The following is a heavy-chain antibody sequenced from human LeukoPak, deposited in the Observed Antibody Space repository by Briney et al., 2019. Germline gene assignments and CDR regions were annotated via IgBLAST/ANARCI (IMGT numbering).Heavy chain of an antibody. J-gene: IGHJ4*02. CDR3: ARRYSGYDY. CDR1: GFTFSTYA. D-gene: IGHD5-12*01. V-gene: IGHV3-33*01. CDR2: IWSDSTNK. Sequence: PGGSLRLSCAASGFTFSTYAMHWVRQAPGKGLEWVAVIWSDSTNKYYADSVRGRFTISRDNAKNSLYLQMNSLRAEDTALYYCARRYSGYDYWGQGTLVTVSS.